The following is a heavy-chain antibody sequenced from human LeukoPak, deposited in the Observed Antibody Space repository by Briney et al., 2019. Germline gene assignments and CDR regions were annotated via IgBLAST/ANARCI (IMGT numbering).Heavy chain of an antibody. CDR1: GFTFNNYA. Sequence: GGSLRLSCAGSGFTFNNYAMTWVRQARGKGLEWVSRLSGSGGTTYYADSVKGRFTISRDNSENTLYLRMNSLRVEDTAVYYCSTEVPASDHWGQGNLVIVSS. D-gene: IGHD2-2*01. J-gene: IGHJ4*02. V-gene: IGHV3-23*01. CDR3: STEVPASDH. CDR2: LSGSGGTT.